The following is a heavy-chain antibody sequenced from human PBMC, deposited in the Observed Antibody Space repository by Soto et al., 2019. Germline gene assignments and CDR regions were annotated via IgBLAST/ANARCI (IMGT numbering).Heavy chain of an antibody. V-gene: IGHV3-15*07. Sequence: EAQLVESGGGLVKPGGSLRLSCAASGFTFSNDWMHWVRQAPGKGLEWVGRIKSKIDGETTDYAEPVKGRFSISRDDSKNTLYLQMISMKTEDTTVYYCAPLALKYVSGWSEFSDLGEGTLVTVSS. CDR3: APLALKYVSGWSEFSD. J-gene: IGHJ4*02. CDR1: GFTFSNDW. CDR2: IKSKIDGETT. D-gene: IGHD6-19*01.